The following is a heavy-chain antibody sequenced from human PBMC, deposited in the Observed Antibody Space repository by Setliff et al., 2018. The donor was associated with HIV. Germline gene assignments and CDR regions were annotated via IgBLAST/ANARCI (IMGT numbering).Heavy chain of an antibody. Sequence: SETLSLTCAVSGGSISSNNWWSWVRQPPGKGLEWIGEIYHSGSTNYNQSLKSRVSISVDKSKNQFSLKLSSVTAADTALYYCARAQIAAPRPYEYWGQGTLVTVSS. CDR3: ARAQIAAPRPYEY. J-gene: IGHJ4*02. V-gene: IGHV4-4*02. D-gene: IGHD6-6*01. CDR1: GGSISSNNW. CDR2: IYHSGST.